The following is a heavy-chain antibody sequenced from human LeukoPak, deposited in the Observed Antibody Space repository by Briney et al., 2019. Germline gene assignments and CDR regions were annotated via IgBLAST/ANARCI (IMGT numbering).Heavy chain of an antibody. CDR3: AREDYYDSSVDY. V-gene: IGHV4-31*03. D-gene: IGHD3-22*01. Sequence: SETLSLTCTVSGGSISSGGYYWSWIRQRPGKGLEWIGYIYYSGSTYYNPSLKSRVTISVDTSKNQFSLKLSSVTAADTAVYYYAREDYYDSSVDYWGQGTLVAVSS. CDR2: IYYSGST. J-gene: IGHJ4*02. CDR1: GGSISSGGYY.